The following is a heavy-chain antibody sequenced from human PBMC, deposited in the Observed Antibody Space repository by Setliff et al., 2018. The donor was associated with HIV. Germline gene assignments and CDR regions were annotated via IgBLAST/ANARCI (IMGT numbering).Heavy chain of an antibody. Sequence: NPSETLSLTCTVSGGSIRSGAYYWNWIRQSAGKGLEWIGHFYGTASTNYSPSLKSRLTISVDTWENEVSLKLSSVTAADTAIYYCARGDQLGLDIWGQGTKVTVS. CDR2: FYGTAST. V-gene: IGHV4-61*09. J-gene: IGHJ3*02. CDR3: ARGDQLGLDI. D-gene: IGHD3-3*02. CDR1: GGSIRSGAYY.